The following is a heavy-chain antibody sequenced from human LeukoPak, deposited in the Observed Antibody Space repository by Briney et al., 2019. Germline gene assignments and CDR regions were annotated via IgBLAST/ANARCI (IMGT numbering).Heavy chain of an antibody. J-gene: IGHJ4*02. CDR2: IYYSGST. D-gene: IGHD4-17*01. CDR1: GGPISRYY. Sequence: PSETLSLTCTVSGGPISRYYLSWIRQSPGKGLEWIGYIYYSGSTNYNPSLKSRVTISVDTSKNQFSLKLSSVTAADTAVYYCARHRYDYGDYFTYWGQGTLVTVSS. V-gene: IGHV4-59*08. CDR3: ARHRYDYGDYFTY.